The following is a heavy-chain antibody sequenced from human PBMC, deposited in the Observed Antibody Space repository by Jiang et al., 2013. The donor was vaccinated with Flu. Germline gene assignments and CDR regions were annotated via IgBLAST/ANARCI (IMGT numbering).Heavy chain of an antibody. V-gene: IGHV1-69*17. D-gene: IGHD2-2*01. CDR3: AVKRYQISDYYFGMDV. Sequence: IPIFGIANYAQKFQGRVTITADKSTSTAYMELSSLRSEDTAVYYCAVKRYQISDYYFGMDVWGQGTTVTVSS. CDR2: IPIFGIA. J-gene: IGHJ6*02.